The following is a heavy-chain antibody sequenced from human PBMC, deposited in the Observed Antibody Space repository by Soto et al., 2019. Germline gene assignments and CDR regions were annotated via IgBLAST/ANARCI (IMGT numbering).Heavy chain of an antibody. CDR3: AKAGGYDILTGYRNRFDP. D-gene: IGHD3-9*01. CDR2: ISGGGGST. Sequence: EVQLLESGGGLVQPGGSLRLSCAASGFTFTSYAMGWVRQAPGKGLEWVSGISGGGGSTYYAASVKGRFTISRDKSKSTLYLQMNSLGAEDTAVYYCAKAGGYDILTGYRNRFDPWGQGTRVTVSS. V-gene: IGHV3-23*01. CDR1: GFTFTSYA. J-gene: IGHJ5*02.